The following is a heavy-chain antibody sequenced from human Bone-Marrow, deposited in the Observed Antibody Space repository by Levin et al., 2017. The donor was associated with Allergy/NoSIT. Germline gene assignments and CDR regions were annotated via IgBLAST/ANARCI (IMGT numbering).Heavy chain of an antibody. CDR1: GYTFSSYY. CDR3: ARGDYYESSGYYLGLDY. V-gene: IGHV1-46*01. CDR2: INSSGGST. J-gene: IGHJ4*02. D-gene: IGHD3-22*01. Sequence: ASVKVSCKASGYTFSSYYRHWVRQAPGQGLEWMGIINSSGGSTSYAQKFQGRVTMTRDTSTSTVYMELSSLRSEDTAVYYCARGDYYESSGYYLGLDYWGQGTLVTVSS.